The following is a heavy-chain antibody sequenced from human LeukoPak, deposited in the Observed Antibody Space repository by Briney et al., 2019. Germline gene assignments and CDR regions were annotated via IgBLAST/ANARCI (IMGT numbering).Heavy chain of an antibody. V-gene: IGHV1-2*02. CDR3: AGDRLVVVPAAFAMFY. Sequence: ASVRVSCKASGYTFTGYYIHWVRQAPGQGLEWMGWIKPNSGGTNYAQKFQGRVTMTRDTSISTAYMELSRLRSDDTAVYYCAGDRLVVVPAAFAMFYWGQGTLVTVSS. D-gene: IGHD2-2*01. CDR2: IKPNSGGT. J-gene: IGHJ4*02. CDR1: GYTFTGYY.